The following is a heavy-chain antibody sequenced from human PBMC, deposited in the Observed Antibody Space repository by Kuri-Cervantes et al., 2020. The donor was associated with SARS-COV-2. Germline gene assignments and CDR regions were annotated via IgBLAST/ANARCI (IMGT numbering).Heavy chain of an antibody. CDR1: GGSFSGYY. CDR2: INYSGST. J-gene: IGHJ5*02. Sequence: SETLSLTCAVYGGSFSGYYWSWIRQPPGKGLEWIGYINYSGSTNYNPSLKSRVTISVDTSKNQFSLKLSSVTAADTAVYYCASALPITIFGVVTLYSCFDPWGQGTLVTVSS. V-gene: IGHV4-34*01. D-gene: IGHD3-3*01. CDR3: ASALPITIFGVVTLYSCFDP.